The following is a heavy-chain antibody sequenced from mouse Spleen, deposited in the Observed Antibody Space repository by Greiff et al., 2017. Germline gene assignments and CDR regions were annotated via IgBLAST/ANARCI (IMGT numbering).Heavy chain of an antibody. Sequence: DVKLVESGGGLVKPGGSLKLSCAASGFTFSDYGMHWVRQAPEKGLEWVAYISSGSSTIYYADTVKGRFTISRDNAKNTLFLQMTSLRSEDTAMYYCARRTTVVARAMDYWGQGTSVTVSS. J-gene: IGHJ4*01. CDR1: GFTFSDYG. CDR2: ISSGSSTI. D-gene: IGHD1-1*01. V-gene: IGHV5-17*01. CDR3: ARRTTVVARAMDY.